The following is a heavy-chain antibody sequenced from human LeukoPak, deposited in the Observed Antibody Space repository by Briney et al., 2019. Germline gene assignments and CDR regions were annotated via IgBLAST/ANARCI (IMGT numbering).Heavy chain of an antibody. CDR2: INPNSGGT. Sequence: GASVKVSCKASGYTFTSYDINWVRQATGQGLEWMGWINPNSGGTNYAQKFQGRVTMTRDTSISTAYMELSRLRSDDTAVYYCASSDDSSGYGGLSWGQGTLVTVSS. CDR1: GYTFTSYD. CDR3: ASSDDSSGYGGLS. D-gene: IGHD3-22*01. V-gene: IGHV1-2*02. J-gene: IGHJ5*02.